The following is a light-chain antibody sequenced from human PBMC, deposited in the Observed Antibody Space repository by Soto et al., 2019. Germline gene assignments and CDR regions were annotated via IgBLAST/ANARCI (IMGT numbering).Light chain of an antibody. CDR3: AAWDDSLNGWV. V-gene: IGLV1-44*01. J-gene: IGLJ3*02. Sequence: QSVLTQPPSASGTPGQSVTISCSGSSSNIGSNTVNWYQQPPGTAPKLLIYSNNQRPSGVPDRFSGSKSGTSASLAISGLQSADEADYYCAAWDDSLNGWVFGGGTKLTVL. CDR2: SNN. CDR1: SSNIGSNT.